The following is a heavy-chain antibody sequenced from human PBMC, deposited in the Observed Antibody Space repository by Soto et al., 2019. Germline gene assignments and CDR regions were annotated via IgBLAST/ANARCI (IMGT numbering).Heavy chain of an antibody. CDR1: DGSLSRSRYY. Sequence: SETLSLTCSVSDGSLSRSRYYWGWIRQPPGKGLEWVGTVFYTGTTYYNPSLGSRVTISVDPSKNQFSLKLSSVTAADTAVYYCVRHHTLRTYFYYMDVWGKGTTVTVSS. CDR3: VRHHTLRTYFYYMDV. CDR2: VFYTGTT. V-gene: IGHV4-39*01. J-gene: IGHJ6*03. D-gene: IGHD2-2*02.